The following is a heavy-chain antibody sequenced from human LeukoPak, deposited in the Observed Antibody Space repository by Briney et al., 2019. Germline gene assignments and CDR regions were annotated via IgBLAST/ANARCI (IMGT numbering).Heavy chain of an antibody. D-gene: IGHD2-2*01. Sequence: ASETLSLTCTVSGGSIRNYYWSWIRQPPGKGLEGIGYIYYSGSTNYNPSLKSRVTISVDTSKNQFSLKLSSVTAADTAVYYCARGCSSTSCSMGAFDYWGQGTLVTVSS. CDR2: IYYSGST. CDR3: ARGCSSTSCSMGAFDY. J-gene: IGHJ4*02. CDR1: GGSIRNYY. V-gene: IGHV4-59*01.